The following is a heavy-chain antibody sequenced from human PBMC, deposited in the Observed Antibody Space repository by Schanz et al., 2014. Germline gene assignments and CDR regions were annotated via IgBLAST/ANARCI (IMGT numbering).Heavy chain of an antibody. D-gene: IGHD4-17*01. Sequence: QVQLVQSGAEVKKPGASVKVSCKASGYIFINSGISWVRQAPGQGLEWMGWISAYNGNTKYPQKLQGRVTMTTDTSTSTAYMELRSLRSDDTAVYYCARDRGHGDLPGDIWGQGTMVTVSS. CDR3: ARDRGHGDLPGDI. CDR2: ISAYNGNT. J-gene: IGHJ3*02. V-gene: IGHV1-18*01. CDR1: GYIFINSG.